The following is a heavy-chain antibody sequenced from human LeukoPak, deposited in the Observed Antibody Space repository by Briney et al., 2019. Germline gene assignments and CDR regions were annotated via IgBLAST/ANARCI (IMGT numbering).Heavy chain of an antibody. J-gene: IGHJ4*02. CDR3: ATSGSYYRFEY. D-gene: IGHD1-26*01. CDR2: ISGSGGST. V-gene: IGHV3-23*01. CDR1: GFTFSSYA. Sequence: GGSLRLSCAASGFTFSSYAMSWVRQAPGKGLEGVSAISGSGGSTYYADSVKGRFTISKDNSKNTLYLQMNSLRAEDTAVYYCATSGSYYRFEYWGQGTLVTVSS.